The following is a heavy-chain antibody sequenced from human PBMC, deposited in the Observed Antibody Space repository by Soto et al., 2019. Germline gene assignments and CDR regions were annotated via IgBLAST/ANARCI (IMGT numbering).Heavy chain of an antibody. CDR2: INAGNGNT. D-gene: IGHD3-10*01. V-gene: IGHV1-3*01. CDR3: ASITMVRGVTADAFDI. Sequence: GASVKVSCKASGYTFTSYAMHWVRQAPGQRLEWMGWINAGNGNTKYSQKFQGRVTITRDTSASTAYMELSSLRSEDTAVYYCASITMVRGVTADAFDIWGQGTMVTVSS. J-gene: IGHJ3*02. CDR1: GYTFTSYA.